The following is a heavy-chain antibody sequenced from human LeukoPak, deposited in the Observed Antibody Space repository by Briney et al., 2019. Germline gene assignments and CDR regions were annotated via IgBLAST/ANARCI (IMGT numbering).Heavy chain of an antibody. Sequence: KPSETLSLTCTVSGGSISSSGYYWGWIRQPPGKGLEWIASTYYSGSTYYNPSLKSRVTISVDTSKNQLSLKLSSLTAADTAVYYCARHEYSGSYYGLSWFDPWGQGTLVTVSS. CDR3: ARHEYSGSYYGLSWFDP. V-gene: IGHV4-39*01. J-gene: IGHJ5*02. CDR1: GGSISSSGYY. CDR2: TYYSGST. D-gene: IGHD1-26*01.